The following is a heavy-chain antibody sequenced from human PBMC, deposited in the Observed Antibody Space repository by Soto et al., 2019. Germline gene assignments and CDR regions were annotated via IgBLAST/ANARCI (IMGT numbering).Heavy chain of an antibody. V-gene: IGHV4-39*01. CDR1: GGSISSSSYY. D-gene: IGHD1-26*01. Sequence: QLQLQVSGPGLVKPSETLSLTCTVSGGSISSSSYYWGWIRQPPGKGLEWIGTIYYSGSTYYNPSLKSRVTISVDTSKNQFSLKLSSVTAADTAVYYCARRGGVGATTYDYWGQGTLVTVSS. J-gene: IGHJ4*02. CDR3: ARRGGVGATTYDY. CDR2: IYYSGST.